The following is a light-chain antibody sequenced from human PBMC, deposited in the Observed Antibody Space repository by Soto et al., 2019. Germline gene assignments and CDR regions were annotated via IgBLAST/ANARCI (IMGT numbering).Light chain of an antibody. Sequence: QSVLTQPPSVSATPGQRVTISCSGSSSNIGSNNVEWYQHLPGTAPKLLIYSNNQGPSGVPDRFSGSKSGTSASLAISGLQSEDEADYYCASWDDSVNGLVIGGGTKLTVL. CDR2: SNN. J-gene: IGLJ3*02. CDR3: ASWDDSVNGLV. V-gene: IGLV1-44*01. CDR1: SSNIGSNN.